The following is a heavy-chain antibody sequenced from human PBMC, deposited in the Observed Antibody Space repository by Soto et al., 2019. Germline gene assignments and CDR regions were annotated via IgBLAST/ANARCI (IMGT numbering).Heavy chain of an antibody. J-gene: IGHJ6*02. CDR2: ISGSGGST. Sequence: QPGGSLRLSCAASGFTFNNYAMSWVRQAPGKGLEWVSGISGSGGSTYYADSVKGRFTISRDNSKNILYVQMNSLRVEDTAVYYCAKDTLWSGYTYNMDVWGQGTMVTVSS. V-gene: IGHV3-23*01. CDR3: AKDTLWSGYTYNMDV. CDR1: GFTFNNYA. D-gene: IGHD3-3*01.